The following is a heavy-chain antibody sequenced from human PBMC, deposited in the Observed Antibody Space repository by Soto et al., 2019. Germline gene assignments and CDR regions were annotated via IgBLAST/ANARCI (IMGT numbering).Heavy chain of an antibody. CDR3: ARGLLNTYGYDH. CDR2: INTDGST. Sequence: GGSLRLSCAASGFTFSSSWMHWVRQAPGKGLVWVSRINTDGSTTYADSVKGRFTISRDNAKNTLYLQMNTLRAEDTAVYYCARGLLNTYGYDHWGQGTLVTVS. J-gene: IGHJ5*02. CDR1: GFTFSSSW. D-gene: IGHD5-18*01. V-gene: IGHV3-74*01.